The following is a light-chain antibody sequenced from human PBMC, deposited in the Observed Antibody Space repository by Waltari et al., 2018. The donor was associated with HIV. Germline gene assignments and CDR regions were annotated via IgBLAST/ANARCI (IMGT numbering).Light chain of an antibody. Sequence: QSVLTQPPSVSGAPGQRVTISCTGSSSNIGAGYDVHWYQQLPGTAPKLLIYGNSHRPSGVPDRFSGSKSGTSASRAITGLQAEDEADYYCQSYDSGFVVFGGGTKLTVL. V-gene: IGLV1-40*01. J-gene: IGLJ2*01. CDR2: GNS. CDR3: QSYDSGFVV. CDR1: SSNIGAGYD.